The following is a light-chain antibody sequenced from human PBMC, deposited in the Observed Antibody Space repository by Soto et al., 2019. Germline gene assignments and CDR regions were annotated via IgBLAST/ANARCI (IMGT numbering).Light chain of an antibody. Sequence: QSVLTQPASVSGSPGQSITISCTGTSSDVGGYNYVSWYQQHPGKASKLMIYDVSSRPSGVSNRFSGSKSGNTASLTISGLQAEDEADYYCSSYTSSSTPYVFGTGTKVTVL. CDR2: DVS. J-gene: IGLJ1*01. V-gene: IGLV2-14*01. CDR1: SSDVGGYNY. CDR3: SSYTSSSTPYV.